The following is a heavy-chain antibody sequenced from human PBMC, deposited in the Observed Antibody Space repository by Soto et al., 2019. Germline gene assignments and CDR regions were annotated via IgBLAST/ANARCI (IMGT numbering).Heavy chain of an antibody. CDR3: ARGRGGRDAFDV. CDR1: GLTFTDHF. Sequence: PGGSLRLSCAASGLTFTDHFFDWVRQAPGKGLEWVGRSRNKANSYTTEYAASVKGRITISRDDSKDSLYLQMNSLKTEDTAVYYGARGRGGRDAFDVWGQGTMVTVSS. V-gene: IGHV3-72*01. J-gene: IGHJ3*01. CDR2: SRNKANSYTT. D-gene: IGHD3-10*01.